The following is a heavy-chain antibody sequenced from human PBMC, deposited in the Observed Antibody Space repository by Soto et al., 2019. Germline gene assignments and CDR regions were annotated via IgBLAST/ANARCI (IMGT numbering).Heavy chain of an antibody. CDR1: GGSFSGYY. CDR3: ARAWYSRSSRDYMDV. Sequence: SETLSLTCAVYGGSFSGYYWSWIRQPPGKGLEWVGEINHSGTTNYSPSLKSRVTISLDTSKNQFSLKLSFVTAADTAVYYCARAWYSRSSRDYMDVWGKGTTVTVSS. V-gene: IGHV4-34*01. D-gene: IGHD6-6*01. CDR2: INHSGTT. J-gene: IGHJ6*03.